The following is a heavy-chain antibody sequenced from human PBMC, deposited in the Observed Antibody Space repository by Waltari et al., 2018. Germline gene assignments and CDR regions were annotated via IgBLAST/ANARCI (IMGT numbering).Heavy chain of an antibody. V-gene: IGHV4-38-2*02. D-gene: IGHD3-22*01. CDR3: ARDPGAYYYDSSGYN. CDR1: GYSISSGYY. J-gene: IGHJ4*02. Sequence: QVQLQESGPGLVKPSETLSLTCAVSGYSISSGYYWGWIRQPPGKGLEWIGSIYHSGSTYYNPSLKSRVTISVDTSKNQFSLKLSSVTAADTAVYYCARDPGAYYYDSSGYNWGQGTLVTVSS. CDR2: IYHSGST.